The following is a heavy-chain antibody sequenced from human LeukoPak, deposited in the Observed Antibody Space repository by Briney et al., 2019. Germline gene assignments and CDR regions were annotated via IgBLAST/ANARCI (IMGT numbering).Heavy chain of an antibody. CDR3: ARESANTSCFSY. CDR2: IYTSGST. J-gene: IGHJ4*02. Sequence: SETLSLTCTVSGGSISSYYWSWIRQPAGKGLEWIGRIYTSGSTNYNPSLKSRVTISVDTSKNQFSLKLSSVTAADTAVYYCARESANTSCFSYWGQGTLVTVSS. CDR1: GGSISSYY. D-gene: IGHD2-2*01. V-gene: IGHV4-4*07.